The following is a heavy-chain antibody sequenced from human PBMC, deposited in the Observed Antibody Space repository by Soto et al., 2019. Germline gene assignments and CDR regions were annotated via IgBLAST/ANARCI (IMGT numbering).Heavy chain of an antibody. V-gene: IGHV3-33*06. D-gene: IGHD6-6*01. CDR3: AKEGINSPSSRGWLAP. CDR2: IWYDGTNE. Sequence: QVQLVESGGGVVQPGRSLRLSCAASGFTFQTYAMHWVRQAPGKGLEWVALIWYDGTNEKYADSVRGRFTISRDNLKDTLYLQMNSLRGEDTAVYFCAKEGINSPSSRGWLAPWGQGTLVTVSS. J-gene: IGHJ5*02. CDR1: GFTFQTYA.